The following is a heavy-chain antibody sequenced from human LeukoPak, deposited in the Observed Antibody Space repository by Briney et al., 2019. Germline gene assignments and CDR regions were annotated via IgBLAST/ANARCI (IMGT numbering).Heavy chain of an antibody. V-gene: IGHV4-4*02. CDR3: VRNGAYNLDY. J-gene: IGHJ4*02. Sequence: SETLSLTCAVSGGSIGPYWWSWVRQPPGKGLEWIGEILHSGSTNYNPSLKSRVTISLDKSRNQFSLKLTSVTAADTAVYYCVRNGAYNLDYWGQGTLVTVSS. D-gene: IGHD1-14*01. CDR1: GGSIGPYW. CDR2: ILHSGST.